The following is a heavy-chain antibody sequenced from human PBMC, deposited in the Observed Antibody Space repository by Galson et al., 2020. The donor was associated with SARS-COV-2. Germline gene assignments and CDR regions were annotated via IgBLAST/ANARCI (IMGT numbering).Heavy chain of an antibody. J-gene: IGHJ5*02. CDR1: GGSMSKYY. CDR2: IYYSGGT. Sequence: SQTLSLTCSVSGGSMSKYYWSWIRQSPGKGLEWIGNIYYSGGTKYNPSLKSRVSMSVDTSENQFSLKLNSVTAADTAVYYCARVGGNNGWNWFDPWGQGTLVTVSS. CDR3: ARVGGNNGWNWFDP. V-gene: IGHV4-59*01. D-gene: IGHD3-10*01.